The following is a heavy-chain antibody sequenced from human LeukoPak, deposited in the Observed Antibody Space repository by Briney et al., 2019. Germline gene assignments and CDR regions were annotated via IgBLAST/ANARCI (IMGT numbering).Heavy chain of an antibody. CDR3: ARGRGGLRYYDSSGYLPLIY. Sequence: SETLSLTCTVSGGSISSYYWSWIRQPPGKGLEWIGYIYYSGSTNYNPSLKSRVTISVDTSKNQFSLKLSSVTAADTAVYYCARGRGGLRYYDSSGYLPLIYWGQGTLVTVSS. D-gene: IGHD3-22*01. CDR1: GGSISSYY. J-gene: IGHJ4*02. V-gene: IGHV4-59*01. CDR2: IYYSGST.